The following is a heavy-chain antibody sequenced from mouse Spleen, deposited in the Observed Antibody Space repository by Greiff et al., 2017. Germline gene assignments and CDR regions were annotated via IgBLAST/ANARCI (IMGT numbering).Heavy chain of an antibody. J-gene: IGHJ1*03. V-gene: IGHV5-17*01. CDR2: ISSGSSTI. CDR3: ALDGYWYVDV. Sequence: VQLKESGGGLVKPGGSLKLSCAASGFTFSDYGMHWVRQAPEKGLEWVAYISSGSSTIYYADTVKGRFTISRDNAKNTLFLQMTSLRSEDTAMYYCALDGYWYVDVWGTGTTVTVSS. CDR1: GFTFSDYG.